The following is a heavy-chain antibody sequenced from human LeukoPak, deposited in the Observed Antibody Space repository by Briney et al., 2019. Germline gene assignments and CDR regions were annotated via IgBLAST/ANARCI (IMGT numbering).Heavy chain of an antibody. D-gene: IGHD3-22*01. V-gene: IGHV1-2*02. Sequence: ASVKVSCKASGYTFTGYYMHWVRQAPGQGLEWMGWINPNSGGTNYAQKFQGRVTMTRDTSISTAYMELSRLRSDDTAVYYCARSFYYYDSSEMDAFDIWGQGTMVTVSS. J-gene: IGHJ3*02. CDR1: GYTFTGYY. CDR3: ARSFYYYDSSEMDAFDI. CDR2: INPNSGGT.